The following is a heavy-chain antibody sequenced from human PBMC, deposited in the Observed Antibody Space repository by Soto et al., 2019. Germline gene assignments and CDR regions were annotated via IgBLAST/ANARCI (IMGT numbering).Heavy chain of an antibody. D-gene: IGHD6-19*01. CDR1: GYTFAGYY. Sequence: ASVKVSCKASGYTFAGYYIHWVRQAPGQGPEWMGWINSNNGDTKYAQKFQDWVTMTRDRSTRTAYMELSRLRSDATAVYYCAREAYSSGWHSIYGMDVWGQGTTVTVSS. CDR2: INSNNGDT. CDR3: AREAYSSGWHSIYGMDV. J-gene: IGHJ6*02. V-gene: IGHV1-2*04.